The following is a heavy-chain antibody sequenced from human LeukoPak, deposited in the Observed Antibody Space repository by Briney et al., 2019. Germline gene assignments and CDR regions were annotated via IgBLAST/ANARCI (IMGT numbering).Heavy chain of an antibody. Sequence: GALVKVSCEASGYTFTGYYMHWVRQAPGQGLEWMGWINPNSGGTNYAQKFQGRVTMTRDTSISTAYMELSRLRSDDTAVYYCARRGYYDSSGQLDYWGQGTLVTVSS. J-gene: IGHJ4*02. V-gene: IGHV1-2*02. CDR2: INPNSGGT. CDR3: ARRGYYDSSGQLDY. CDR1: GYTFTGYY. D-gene: IGHD3-22*01.